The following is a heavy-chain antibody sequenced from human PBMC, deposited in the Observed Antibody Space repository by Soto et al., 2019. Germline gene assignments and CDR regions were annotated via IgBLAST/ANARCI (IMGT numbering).Heavy chain of an antibody. V-gene: IGHV3-33*01. J-gene: IGHJ6*02. CDR2: IWYDGSNK. D-gene: IGHD2-2*02. CDR3: AREVFEVVPTPIRAYSHGMDV. CDR1: GFTFSSYG. Sequence: PGGSLRLSCAASGFTFSSYGMHWVRQAPGKGLEWVAVIWYDGSNKYYADSVKGRFTISRDNSKNTLYLQMNSLRAEDTAVYYCAREVFEVVPTPIRAYSHGMDVWGQGTTVTV.